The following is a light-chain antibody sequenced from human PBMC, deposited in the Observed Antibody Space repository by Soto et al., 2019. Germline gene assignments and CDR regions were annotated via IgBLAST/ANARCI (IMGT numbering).Light chain of an antibody. J-gene: IGKJ2*02. V-gene: IGKV1-33*01. Sequence: IQMTQSPSSLSPSVGDRVPITCQASQDINNYLIWYQQKPGKAPKLLIYDASSLGTGVSSRFSGSGSGTHYTLTISSLQPEDIATDNCQQFDSVPCTFGQGTKLEIK. CDR1: QDINNY. CDR2: DAS. CDR3: QQFDSVPCT.